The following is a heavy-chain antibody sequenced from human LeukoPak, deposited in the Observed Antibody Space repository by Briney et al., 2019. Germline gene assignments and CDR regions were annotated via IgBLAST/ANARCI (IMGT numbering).Heavy chain of an antibody. CDR2: IYHSGST. V-gene: IGHV4-4*02. CDR3: AREPYYDHNAFDI. CDR1: GFIFSSYV. J-gene: IGHJ3*02. Sequence: SGGSLRLSCEASGFIFSSYVMGWVRQAPGKGLEWIGEIYHSGSTNYNPSLKSRVTISVDKSKNQFSLKLSSVTAADTAVYYCAREPYYDHNAFDIWGQGTMVTVSS. D-gene: IGHD3-3*01.